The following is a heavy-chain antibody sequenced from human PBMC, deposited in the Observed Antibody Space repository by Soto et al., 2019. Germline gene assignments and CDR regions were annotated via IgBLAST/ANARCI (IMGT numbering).Heavy chain of an antibody. V-gene: IGHV4-59*01. CDR3: ASLPTHYDILTGYYKGHAFDI. CDR1: GGSISSYY. CDR2: IYYSGST. Sequence: SETLSLTCTVSGGSISSYYWSWIRQPPGKGLEWIGYIYYSGSTNYNPSLKSRVTISVDTSKNQFSLKLSSVTAADTAVYYCASLPTHYDILTGYYKGHAFDIWGQGTMVTVSS. D-gene: IGHD3-9*01. J-gene: IGHJ3*02.